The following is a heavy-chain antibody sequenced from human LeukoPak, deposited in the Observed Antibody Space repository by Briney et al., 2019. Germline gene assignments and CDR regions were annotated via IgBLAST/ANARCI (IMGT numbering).Heavy chain of an antibody. CDR3: AREPTAMIL. CDR1: GFTFSTYW. V-gene: IGHV3-7*01. CDR2: MSPDGSGK. Sequence: GGSLRLSCAASGFTFSTYWMSWVRQSPGKGLEWVANMSPDGSGKYYADSVRGRFTISRDNAKNSFYLQMNSLRAEDTAVYYCAREPTAMILWGQGTLVTVSS. D-gene: IGHD5-18*01. J-gene: IGHJ4*02.